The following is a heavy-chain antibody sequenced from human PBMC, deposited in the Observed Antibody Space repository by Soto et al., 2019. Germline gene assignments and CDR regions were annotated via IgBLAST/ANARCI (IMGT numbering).Heavy chain of an antibody. Sequence: ASVEVSCKAAGFTITSYSIRWVRIAPGQWLERMGWISAYNGNTNYAQKLQGRVTMTTDTSTRTAYMELRSLRSDDTAVYYCASYHGMSAHGDVFYICAQGSMVAVSS. V-gene: IGHV1-18*01. CDR2: ISAYNGNT. CDR1: GFTITSYS. D-gene: IGHD2-2*01. J-gene: IGHJ3*02. CDR3: ASYHGMSAHGDVFYI.